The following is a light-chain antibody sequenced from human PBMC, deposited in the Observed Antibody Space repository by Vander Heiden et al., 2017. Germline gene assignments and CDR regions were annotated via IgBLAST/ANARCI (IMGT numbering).Light chain of an antibody. V-gene: IGKV4-1*01. J-gene: IGKJ4*01. CDR2: WAS. CDR3: QQYYSTPLT. CDR1: QSVLYRSNNKNY. Sequence: DIVMTQSPDSLAVSLGERATINCKSSQSVLYRSNNKNYLAWYQQKPGQPPKLLIYWASTRESGVPDRFSGSGFGTDFTLTISSLQAEDVAVYYCQQYYSTPLTFGGGTKVEIK.